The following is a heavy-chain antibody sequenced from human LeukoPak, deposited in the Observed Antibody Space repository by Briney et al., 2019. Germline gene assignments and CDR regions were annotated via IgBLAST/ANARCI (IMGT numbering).Heavy chain of an antibody. CDR3: ARHRAYSSSSPFDY. CDR1: GGSISGYY. V-gene: IGHV4-59*08. J-gene: IGHJ4*02. CDR2: IYSSGST. Sequence: PSETLSLTCTVSGGSISGYYWTWIRQPPGKQLEWIGYIYSSGSTNYNPSLKSRVTISVDTSKNQFSLRLSSVTAADAAVYYCARHRAYSSSSPFDYWGQGTLVTVSS. D-gene: IGHD6-6*01.